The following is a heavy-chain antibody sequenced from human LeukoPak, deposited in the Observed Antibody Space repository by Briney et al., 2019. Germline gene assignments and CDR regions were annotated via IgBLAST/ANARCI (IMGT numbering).Heavy chain of an antibody. CDR2: IYTSGST. Sequence: SETLPLTFTVSGGSISSYYWSWIRQPAGKGLEWIGRIYTSGSTNYNPSLKSRVTMSVDTSKNQFSLKLSSVTAADTAVYYCARTPEFWSGYPFDPWGQGTLVTVSS. D-gene: IGHD3-3*01. V-gene: IGHV4-4*07. CDR3: ARTPEFWSGYPFDP. J-gene: IGHJ5*02. CDR1: GGSISSYY.